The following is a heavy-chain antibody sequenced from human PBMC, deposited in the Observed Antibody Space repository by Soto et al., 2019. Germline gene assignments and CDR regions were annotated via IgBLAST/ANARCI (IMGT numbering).Heavy chain of an antibody. CDR2: IYQSGST. D-gene: IGHD5-18*01. CDR3: ATELLFYYSDGFSRDDAFDN. V-gene: IGHV4-30-2*01. CDR1: GGSLSSSAYS. Sequence: QLHLQESGSGLVKPSQTLSLTCAVSGGSLSSSAYSWSWIRQPPGKGLAWIGFIYQSGSTYYNPSLNSPVTLSLDRPKNQFSLQLSSVTAADTAVYYRATELLFYYSDGFSRDDAFDNWRQGTMVTVSS. J-gene: IGHJ3*02.